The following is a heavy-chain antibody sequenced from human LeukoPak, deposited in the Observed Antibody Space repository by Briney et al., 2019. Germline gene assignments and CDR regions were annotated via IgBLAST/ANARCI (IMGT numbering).Heavy chain of an antibody. CDR2: ISYDGSNK. V-gene: IGHV3-30*04. CDR1: GFTFSSYA. CDR3: ASDWYYYGSGSYYTVDY. Sequence: GRSLRLSCAASGFTFSSYAMHWVRQAPGKGLEWVAVISYDGSNKYYADSVKGRFTISRDNSKNTLYLQMNSLRAEDTAVYYCASDWYYYGSGSYYTVDYWGQGTLVTVSS. J-gene: IGHJ4*02. D-gene: IGHD3-10*01.